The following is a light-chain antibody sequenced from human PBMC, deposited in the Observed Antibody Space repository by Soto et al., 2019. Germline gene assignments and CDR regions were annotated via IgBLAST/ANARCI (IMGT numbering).Light chain of an antibody. CDR2: SAS. CDR3: QQSYSTPRR. Sequence: DIPMTQSPSSLSAAVGDRVTITCRASQSISSYLNWYQQKPEKAPKLLIYSASSLQSRVPSRFSGSGSGTDFTLTISSLQPEDFATYYCQQSYSTPRRFGQGTKVEIK. CDR1: QSISSY. J-gene: IGKJ1*01. V-gene: IGKV1-39*01.